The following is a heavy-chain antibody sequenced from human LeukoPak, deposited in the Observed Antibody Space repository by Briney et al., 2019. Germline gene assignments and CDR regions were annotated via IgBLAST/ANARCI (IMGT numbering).Heavy chain of an antibody. V-gene: IGHV3-23*01. CDR2: ISDSGGST. D-gene: IGHD4-11*01. CDR3: ARPKVRGPATVLVDS. J-gene: IGHJ4*02. CDR1: GFTFSSYA. Sequence: GGSLRLSCAASGFTFSSYAMNWVRQAPGKGLEWVSGISDSGGSTYYADSVKGRFTISRDNSKNTLYLQMNSLRAEDTAVYYCARPKVRGPATVLVDSWGQGTLVTVSS.